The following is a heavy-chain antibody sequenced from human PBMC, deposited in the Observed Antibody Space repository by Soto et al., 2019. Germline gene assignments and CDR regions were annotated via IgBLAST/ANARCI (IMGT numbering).Heavy chain of an antibody. V-gene: IGHV3-21*01. CDR1: GFTFSSYS. CDR3: AIDQDAYDFNNWFDP. Sequence: EVQLVESGGGLVKAGGSLRLSCAASGFTFSSYSMHWVRQAPGQGLEWVSAISSSSSNLYYADSVRGRFTISRDNAKNSLYLQMNSLSAEDTAVYYCAIDQDAYDFNNWFDPWGQGTLITVSS. CDR2: ISSSSSNL. J-gene: IGHJ5*02. D-gene: IGHD3-3*01.